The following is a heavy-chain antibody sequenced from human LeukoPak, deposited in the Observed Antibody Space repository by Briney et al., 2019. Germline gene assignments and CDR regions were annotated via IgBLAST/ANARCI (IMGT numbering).Heavy chain of an antibody. V-gene: IGHV1-18*01. J-gene: IGHJ4*02. CDR1: GYTFTSYG. D-gene: IGHD6-6*01. CDR2: ISAYNGNT. CDR3: ARSIVDRSEFDY. Sequence: ASVKVSCKASGYTFTSYGISWVRQAPGQGLEWMGWISAYNGNTNYAQKLQGRVTMTTETSTSTAYMELRSLRSDDTAVYYCARSIVDRSEFDYWGQGTLVTVSS.